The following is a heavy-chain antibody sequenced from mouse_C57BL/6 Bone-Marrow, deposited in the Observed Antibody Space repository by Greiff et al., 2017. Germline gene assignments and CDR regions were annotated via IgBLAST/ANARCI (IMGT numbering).Heavy chain of an antibody. Sequence: QVQLQQSGAELVKPGASVKLSCKASGYTFTSYWMHWVKPRPGRGLEWIGRLDPNSGGTKYNETFKSKATLTVDKPSSTAYMQLSSLTSEDSAVYYCARSPYDGYYAYYFDNWGQGTTLTVSS. CDR2: LDPNSGGT. J-gene: IGHJ2*01. V-gene: IGHV1-72*01. CDR3: ARSPYDGYYAYYFDN. CDR1: GYTFTSYW. D-gene: IGHD2-3*01.